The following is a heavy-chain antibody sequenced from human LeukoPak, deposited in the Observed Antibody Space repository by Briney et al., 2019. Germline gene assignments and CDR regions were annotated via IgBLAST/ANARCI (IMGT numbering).Heavy chain of an antibody. D-gene: IGHD3-16*01. J-gene: IGHJ4*02. Sequence: GGPLRLSCAASGFTFRSYWISWVRQAPGKGLEWVANIKLDGSEKYYVDSVKGRFTISRDNAKNSLYLQMNSLRAEDTALYYCASGRQLGYWGQGTLVTVSS. CDR1: GFTFRSYW. CDR2: IKLDGSEK. V-gene: IGHV3-7*01. CDR3: ASGRQLGY.